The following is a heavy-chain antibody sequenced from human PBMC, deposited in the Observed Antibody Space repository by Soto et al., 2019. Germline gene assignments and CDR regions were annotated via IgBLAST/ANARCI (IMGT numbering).Heavy chain of an antibody. CDR2: IWFDGSDK. CDR3: ARLYCTSASCYSVGAFDI. D-gene: IGHD2-2*01. CDR1: GFTFSSHG. J-gene: IGHJ3*02. V-gene: IGHV3-33*03. Sequence: GGSLRLSCAASGFTFSSHGMHWVRQAPGKGLEWVALIWFDGSDKYYADSVKGRFTISRDNSKNTLYLQMNSLRAEDAAVYYCARLYCTSASCYSVGAFDIRGQGTMVTVSS.